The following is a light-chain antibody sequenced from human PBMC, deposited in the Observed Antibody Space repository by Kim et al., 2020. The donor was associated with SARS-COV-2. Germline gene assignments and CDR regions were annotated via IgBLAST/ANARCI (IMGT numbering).Light chain of an antibody. CDR3: TSFTTSSTWV. V-gene: IGLV2-14*04. CDR1: SSDVGAYDY. Sequence: GQSITISCTGTSSDVGAYDYVSWFQQHPGKAPKLIIYDVNNRPSGFSNRFSGSKSGNTASLTISGLQTEDEADYYCTSFTTSSTWVFGGGTQLTVL. J-gene: IGLJ3*02. CDR2: DVN.